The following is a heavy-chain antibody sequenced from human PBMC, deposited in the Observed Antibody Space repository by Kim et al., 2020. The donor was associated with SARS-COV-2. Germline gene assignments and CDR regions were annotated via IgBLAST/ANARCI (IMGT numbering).Heavy chain of an antibody. V-gene: IGHV4-39*01. D-gene: IGHD3-16*01. J-gene: IGHJ4*02. CDR3: ARRTEAGGYFDF. Sequence: THYHPSLKSRVTISVDTSRNQFSLKLASVTAADPAVYYCARRTEAGGYFDFWGQGSPVTVAS. CDR2: T.